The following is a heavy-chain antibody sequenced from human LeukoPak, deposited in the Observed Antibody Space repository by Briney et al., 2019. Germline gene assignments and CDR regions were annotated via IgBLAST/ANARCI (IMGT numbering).Heavy chain of an antibody. D-gene: IGHD1-1*01. CDR3: AKDAPHDPFDP. CDR2: ISGSGGST. CDR1: GFTFDDYA. J-gene: IGHJ5*02. V-gene: IGHV3-23*01. Sequence: GGSLRLSCAASGFTFDDYAMHWVRQAPGKGLEWVSGISGSGGSTYYADSVKGRFTISRDNSKNTLYLQMNSLRAEDTAVYYCAKDAPHDPFDPWGQGTLVTVSS.